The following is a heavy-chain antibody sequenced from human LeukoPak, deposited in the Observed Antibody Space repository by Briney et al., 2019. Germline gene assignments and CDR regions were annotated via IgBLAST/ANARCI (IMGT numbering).Heavy chain of an antibody. CDR2: LYYSGST. Sequence: SETLSLTCTVSGGSISSGDYYWSWIRQPPGKGLEWIGYLYYSGSTYYNPSLKSRVTISVDTSKNQFSLNLSSVTAADAAVYYCAREATYSGYANYAMDVWGQGTTVTVSS. CDR1: GGSISSGDYY. D-gene: IGHD5-12*01. V-gene: IGHV4-30-4*01. J-gene: IGHJ6*02. CDR3: AREATYSGYANYAMDV.